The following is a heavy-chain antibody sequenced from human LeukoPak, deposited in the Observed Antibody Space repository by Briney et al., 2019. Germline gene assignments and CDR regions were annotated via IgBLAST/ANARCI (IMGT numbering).Heavy chain of an antibody. V-gene: IGHV4-59*01. CDR1: GGSISSYY. Sequence: PSETLSLTCTVSGGSISSYYWSWIRQPPGKGLEWIGYIYYSGSTNYNPSLKSRVTISVDTSKNQFSLKLSSVTAADTAVYYCATGGRSSGWYGWGQGTLVTVSS. CDR2: IYYSGST. D-gene: IGHD6-19*01. J-gene: IGHJ4*02. CDR3: ATGGRSSGWYG.